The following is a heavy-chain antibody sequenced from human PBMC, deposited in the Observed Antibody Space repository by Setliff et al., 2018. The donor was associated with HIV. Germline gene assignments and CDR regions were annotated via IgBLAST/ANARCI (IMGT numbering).Heavy chain of an antibody. CDR2: INPNTGGT. CDR1: GYSFTVYH. D-gene: IGHD6-19*01. Sequence: ASVKVSCKASGYSFTVYHIHWVRQAPGQGLEWMGWINPNTGGTQYAQKFQGRVTVTRDTPITTAYMEINRLRSDDTAVYFCARDNRTGYSSGWPLDHWGQGTLVTVTS. J-gene: IGHJ4*02. V-gene: IGHV1-2*02. CDR3: ARDNRTGYSSGWPLDH.